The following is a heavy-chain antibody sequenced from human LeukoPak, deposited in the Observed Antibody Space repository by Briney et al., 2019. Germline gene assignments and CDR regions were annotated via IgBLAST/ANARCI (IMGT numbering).Heavy chain of an antibody. V-gene: IGHV3-30-3*01. Sequence: PGRSLRLSCAASGFTFSSYAMHWVRQAPGKGLEWVAVISYDGSNKYYADSVKGRFTISRDNAKNSLYLQMNSLRAEDTALYYCAKDRHTHYYGMDVWGQGTTVTVSS. CDR3: AKDRHTHYYGMDV. CDR1: GFTFSSYA. J-gene: IGHJ6*02. CDR2: ISYDGSNK.